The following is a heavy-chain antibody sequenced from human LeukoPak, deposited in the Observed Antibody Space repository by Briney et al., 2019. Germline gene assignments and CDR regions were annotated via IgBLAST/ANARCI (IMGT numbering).Heavy chain of an antibody. CDR3: AREYCSAGSCPNWFDP. CDR1: GYTVTELS. CDR2: FHPEDGET. Sequence: ASVKVSCKVSGYTVTELSMHWVRQSPGKGLEWMGGFHPEDGETIYAQKFQGRVTMTRDTSISTAYMELSRLRSDDTAVYYCAREYCSAGSCPNWFDPWGQGTLVTVSS. J-gene: IGHJ5*02. V-gene: IGHV1-24*01. D-gene: IGHD2-15*01.